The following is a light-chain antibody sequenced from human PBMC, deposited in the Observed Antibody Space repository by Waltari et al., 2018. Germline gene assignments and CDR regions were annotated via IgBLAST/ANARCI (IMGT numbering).Light chain of an antibody. J-gene: IGKJ1*01. CDR2: RAS. Sequence: EIVLTQSPGTASLSPGERVTLSCRASQTVGSSSLPWDQQKPGQAPRLVIYRASRRAPGIPERFSGSGSGTDFSLTISRLETEDFAVYYCQQHGTLPATFGQGTKVEIK. CDR3: QQHGTLPAT. V-gene: IGKV3-20*01. CDR1: QTVGSSS.